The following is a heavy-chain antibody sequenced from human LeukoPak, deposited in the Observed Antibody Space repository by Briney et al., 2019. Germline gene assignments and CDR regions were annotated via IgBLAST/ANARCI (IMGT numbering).Heavy chain of an antibody. J-gene: IGHJ4*02. CDR1: GFTFSSYS. CDR2: INWNSGSI. CDR3: AKVAKYYYGSETYYFFEH. Sequence: GGSLRLSCAASGFTFSSYSMSWVRQAPGKGLEWVSSINWNSGSIGYADSVKGRFTISRDNAKNSLYLQMNSLRVEDTAVYYCAKVAKYYYGSETYYFFEHWGQGTPVTASS. V-gene: IGHV3-48*04. D-gene: IGHD3-10*01.